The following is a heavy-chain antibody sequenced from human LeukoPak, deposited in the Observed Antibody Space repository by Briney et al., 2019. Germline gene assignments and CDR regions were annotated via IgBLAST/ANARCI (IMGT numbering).Heavy chain of an antibody. CDR1: GFTFSSYS. D-gene: IGHD5-12*01. Sequence: PGGSLRLSCGASGFTFSSYSMNWVRQAPGKGPEWVSSISSSSSYIYYADSVKGRFTISRDNAKNSLYLQMNSLRAEDTAVYYCATDGYDAFDIWGQGTMVTVSS. V-gene: IGHV3-21*01. J-gene: IGHJ3*02. CDR2: ISSSSSYI. CDR3: ATDGYDAFDI.